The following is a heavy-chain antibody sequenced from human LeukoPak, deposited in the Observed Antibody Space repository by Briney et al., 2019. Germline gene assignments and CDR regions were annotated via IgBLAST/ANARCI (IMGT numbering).Heavy chain of an antibody. J-gene: IGHJ4*02. D-gene: IGHD2-15*01. CDR2: IYYSGST. Sequence: SETLSLTCTVSGGSISSYYWSWIRQPPGKGLEWIGYIYYSGSTNYNPSLKSRVTISVDTSKNQFSLKLSSVTAADTAVYCCARLVVVAAHFDYWGQGTLVTVSS. CDR3: ARLVVVAAHFDY. CDR1: GGSISSYY. V-gene: IGHV4-59*01.